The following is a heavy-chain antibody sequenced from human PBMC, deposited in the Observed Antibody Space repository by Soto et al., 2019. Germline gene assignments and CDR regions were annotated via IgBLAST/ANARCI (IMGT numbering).Heavy chain of an antibody. CDR2: IYYSGST. CDR1: GGSISSGGYY. J-gene: IGHJ4*02. V-gene: IGHV4-31*03. CDR3: ARGIRDYDILTGYCFLDY. D-gene: IGHD3-9*01. Sequence: PSETLSLTCTVSGGSISSGGYYWSWIRQHPGKGLEWIGYIYYSGSTYYNPSLKSRVTISVDTSKNQFSLKLSSVTAADTAVYYCARGIRDYDILTGYCFLDYWGQGTLVTVSS.